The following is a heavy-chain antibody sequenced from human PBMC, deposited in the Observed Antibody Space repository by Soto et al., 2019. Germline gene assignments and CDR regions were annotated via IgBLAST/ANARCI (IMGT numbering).Heavy chain of an antibody. CDR1: GMTFSNFA. CDR3: ARGAPLRYFDWSPHQPFDY. V-gene: IGHV3-23*01. CDR2: ISGDGYSA. Sequence: GGSLRLSCSASGMTFSNFAMSWVRQAPGRGLEWVSVISGDGYSAYYADSVKGRFTISRDNSANTLYLQMEGLRAEDTAMYYCARGAPLRYFDWSPHQPFDYWGQGTLVTVSS. J-gene: IGHJ4*02. D-gene: IGHD3-9*01.